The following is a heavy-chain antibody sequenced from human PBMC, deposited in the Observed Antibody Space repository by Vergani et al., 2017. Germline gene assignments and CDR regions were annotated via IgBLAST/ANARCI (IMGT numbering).Heavy chain of an antibody. CDR1: GYTFTGYY. Sequence: QVQLVQSGAEVKKPGASVKVSCKASGYTFTGYYMHWVRQAPGQGLEWMGWINPNSGGTNYAQKFQGSVTMTRDTSISTAYMELSRLRSDDTAVYYCARKEPAAIRDNWFDPWGQGTLVTVSS. D-gene: IGHD2-2*02. J-gene: IGHJ5*02. CDR2: INPNSGGT. CDR3: ARKEPAAIRDNWFDP. V-gene: IGHV1-2*02.